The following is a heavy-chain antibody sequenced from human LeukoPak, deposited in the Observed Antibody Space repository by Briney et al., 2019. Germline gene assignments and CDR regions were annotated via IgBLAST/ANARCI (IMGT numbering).Heavy chain of an antibody. CDR3: ARASEGAAGGYYYYGMDV. CDR1: GFTFSSYS. V-gene: IGHV3-21*01. CDR2: ISSSSSYI. D-gene: IGHD2-15*01. Sequence: PGGSLRLSCAASGFTFSSYSMNWVRQAPGKGLEWVSSISSSSSYIYYADSVKGRFTISRDNAKNSLYLQMNSLRAEDTAVYYCARASEGAAGGYYYYGMDVWGQGTTVTGSS. J-gene: IGHJ6*02.